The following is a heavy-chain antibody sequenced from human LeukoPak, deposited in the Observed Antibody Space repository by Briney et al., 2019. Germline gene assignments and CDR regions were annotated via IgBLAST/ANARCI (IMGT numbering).Heavy chain of an antibody. J-gene: IGHJ4*02. V-gene: IGHV5-51*01. CDR3: ARGRGSGSWSSFAY. Sequence: GESRQISGEGFGSSFTSYWIGWGRQLAGKGLEWMGIIYPGDSDTRYSPSFQGQVTISADKSISTTYLQWSSLKASDSAMYYCARGRGSGSWSSFAYWGQGTLVTVSS. CDR1: GSSFTSYW. CDR2: IYPGDSDT. D-gene: IGHD6-13*01.